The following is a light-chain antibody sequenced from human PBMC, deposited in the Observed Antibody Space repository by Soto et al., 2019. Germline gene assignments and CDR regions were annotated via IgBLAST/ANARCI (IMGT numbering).Light chain of an antibody. Sequence: DIQMTQSPSTLSASVGDRVTITCRASQSSSSWLAWYQQRPGKAPKLLIYDASSLQSGVPSRFSGSGSGTEFTLTISSLQPDDFATYYCQQYNSYSPAFGQGTNVEIK. V-gene: IGKV1-5*01. J-gene: IGKJ1*01. CDR3: QQYNSYSPA. CDR1: QSSSSW. CDR2: DAS.